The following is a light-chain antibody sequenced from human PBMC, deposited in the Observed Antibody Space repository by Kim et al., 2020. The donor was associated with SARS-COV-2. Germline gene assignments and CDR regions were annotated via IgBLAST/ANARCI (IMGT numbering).Light chain of an antibody. Sequence: GTVTLTCASSTGAVTSAHHPSWFQQKPGQAPRALIYSTNNKHAWTPARFSGSLLGDKAALTLSGVQPDDEAEYYCLLYYGGAPHYVFGTGTKVTVL. CDR2: STN. J-gene: IGLJ1*01. V-gene: IGLV7-43*01. CDR1: TGAVTSAHH. CDR3: LLYYGGAPHYV.